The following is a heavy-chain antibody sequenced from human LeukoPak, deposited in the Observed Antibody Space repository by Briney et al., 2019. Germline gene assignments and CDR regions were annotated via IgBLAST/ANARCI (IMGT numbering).Heavy chain of an antibody. D-gene: IGHD2-2*01. V-gene: IGHV1-69*05. J-gene: IGHJ4*02. CDR3: AREMGTGGYCSSTSCQGGFDY. CDR1: GGTFSSYA. Sequence: ASVKVSCKASGGTFSSYAISWVRQAPGQGLEWMGGIIPIFGTANYAQKFQGRVTITTDESTSTVYMELSSLRSEDTAVYYCAREMGTGGYCSSTSCQGGFDYWGQGTLVTVSS. CDR2: IIPIFGTA.